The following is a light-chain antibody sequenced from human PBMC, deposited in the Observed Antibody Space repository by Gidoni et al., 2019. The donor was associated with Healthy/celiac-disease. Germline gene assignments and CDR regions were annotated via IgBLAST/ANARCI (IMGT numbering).Light chain of an antibody. CDR1: QSVSSY. CDR3: QQRSNWRFT. Sequence: PATLAVSPGERATLSCRASQSVSSYLAWYQQKPGQAPRLRIYDASNRATGIPARFSGSGSGTDFTLTISSLEPEDFAVYYCQQRSNWRFTFGPGTKVDIK. J-gene: IGKJ3*01. V-gene: IGKV3-11*01. CDR2: DAS.